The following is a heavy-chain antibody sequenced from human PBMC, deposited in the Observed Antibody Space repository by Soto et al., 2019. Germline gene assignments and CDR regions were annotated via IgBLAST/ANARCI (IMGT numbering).Heavy chain of an antibody. D-gene: IGHD1-26*01. J-gene: IGHJ3*02. CDR3: AIEKVVATSVHVFDI. V-gene: IGHV3-48*01. CDR2: IMPGSSHI. CDR1: GFTFSIYS. Sequence: EVQLVESGGGLVQPGGSLRLTCAASGFTFSIYSMNWVRQAPGKGLEWVSYIMPGSSHIFYAYSVKGRFTISRDNAKNSLYLQMNSLRADDTAVYYCAIEKVVATSVHVFDIWGQGTMVTVSS.